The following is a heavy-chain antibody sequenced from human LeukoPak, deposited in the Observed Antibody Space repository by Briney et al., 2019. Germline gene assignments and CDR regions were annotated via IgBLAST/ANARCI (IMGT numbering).Heavy chain of an antibody. CDR3: ARGLSGVTGYTYGRGIDY. D-gene: IGHD5-18*01. Sequence: GGSLRLSCAASGFTFSSHWMSWVRQAPGKGLEWVANIKKDGSEKYCVDSVKGRFTISRDNATTSLYLHMNSLRAEDTAVYYCARGLSGVTGYTYGRGIDYWGQGTLVTVSS. CDR2: IKKDGSEK. CDR1: GFTFSSHW. V-gene: IGHV3-7*01. J-gene: IGHJ4*02.